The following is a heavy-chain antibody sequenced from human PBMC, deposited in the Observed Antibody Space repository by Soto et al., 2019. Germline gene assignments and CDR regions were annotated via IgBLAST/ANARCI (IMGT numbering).Heavy chain of an antibody. CDR3: ATVNSARPPSDYYDSSGYYGEYFQH. CDR2: FDPEDGET. Sequence: ASVKVSCKVSGYTLTELSMHWVRQAPGKGLEWMGGFDPEDGETIYAQKFQGRVTMTEDTSTDTAYMELSSLRSEDTAVYYCATVNSARPPSDYYDSSGYYGEYFQHWG. CDR1: GYTLTELS. V-gene: IGHV1-24*01. J-gene: IGHJ1*01. D-gene: IGHD3-22*01.